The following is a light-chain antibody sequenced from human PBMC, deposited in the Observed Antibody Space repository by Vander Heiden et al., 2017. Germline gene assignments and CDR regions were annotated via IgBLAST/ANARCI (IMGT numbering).Light chain of an antibody. Sequence: DIQLTQSPSFLSASVGDRVTITCRASQGIGSFLAWYQQKPGKAPKLLIYSASTLRSGVPSRFSGTGSGTDFTLTISSLQPEDFATYYCQQLESSPLFSFGPGTTVDIK. CDR2: SAS. CDR3: QQLESSPLFS. V-gene: IGKV1-9*01. J-gene: IGKJ3*01. CDR1: QGIGSF.